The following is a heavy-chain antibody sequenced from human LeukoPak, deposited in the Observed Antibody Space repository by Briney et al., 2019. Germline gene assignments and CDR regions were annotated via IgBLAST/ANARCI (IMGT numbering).Heavy chain of an antibody. CDR2: IIPILGIA. D-gene: IGHD2-15*01. CDR1: GGTFSSYA. V-gene: IGHV1-69*04. J-gene: IGHJ4*02. Sequence: SVKVSCKASGGTFSSYAISWVRQAPGQGLEWMGRIIPILGIANYAQTFQGRVTITADKSTSTAYMELSSLRSENTAVYYCARTVCSGGSCYFSPQHMFDYWGQGTLVTVSS. CDR3: ARTVCSGGSCYFSPQHMFDY.